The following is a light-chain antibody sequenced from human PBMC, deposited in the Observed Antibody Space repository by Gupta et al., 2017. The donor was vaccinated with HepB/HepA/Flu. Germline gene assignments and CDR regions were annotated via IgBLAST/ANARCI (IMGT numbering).Light chain of an antibody. CDR3: SSYTTSRDVL. V-gene: IGLV2-14*03. Sequence: SARTQPASVSGSPGQSITISCPGTSSDVGRYNSVSWYQQHPGKAPKLIIYDVSYRPAGVSDRFSGSKSGNTASLSISGLQAEDEADYYCSSYTTSRDVLFGGGTKLTVL. J-gene: IGLJ2*01. CDR1: SSDVGRYNS. CDR2: DVS.